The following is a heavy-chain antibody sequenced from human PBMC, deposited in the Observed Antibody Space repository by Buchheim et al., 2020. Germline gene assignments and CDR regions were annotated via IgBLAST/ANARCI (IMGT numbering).Heavy chain of an antibody. CDR1: GYSFTSYW. Sequence: EVQLVQSRAEVKKAGESLKISCKGSGYSFTSYWIAWVRQMPGKGLEWMGIIYPGDSDTRYNPAFQGQVTISPDKSISTAYLQWSSLKASDTALYYCARQADFWSGFADSWGQGTL. CDR2: IYPGDSDT. D-gene: IGHD3-3*01. V-gene: IGHV5-51*01. CDR3: ARQADFWSGFADS. J-gene: IGHJ4*02.